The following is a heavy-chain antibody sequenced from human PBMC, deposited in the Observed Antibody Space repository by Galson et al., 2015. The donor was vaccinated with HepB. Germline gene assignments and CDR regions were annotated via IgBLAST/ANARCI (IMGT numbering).Heavy chain of an antibody. V-gene: IGHV1-18*01. CDR1: GSTFTSYG. D-gene: IGHD2-21*02. CDR3: ARVLLAYCGGDCYSANDAFDI. CDR2: ISAYNGNT. Sequence: SVKVSCKASGSTFTSYGISWVRQAPGQGLEWMGWISAYNGNTNYAQKLQGRVTMTTDTSTSTAYMELRSLRSDDTAVYYCARVLLAYCGGDCYSANDAFDIWGQGTMVTVSS. J-gene: IGHJ3*02.